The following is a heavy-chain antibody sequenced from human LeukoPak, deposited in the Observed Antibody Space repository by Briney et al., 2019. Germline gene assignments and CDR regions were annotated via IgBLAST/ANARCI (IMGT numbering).Heavy chain of an antibody. Sequence: GGSLRLSCTASGFTFSSYAMSWVRQAPGKGLEWVSAISGSGGSTYYADSVKGRFTISRDNSKNTLYLQMNSLRAEDTAVYYCAKDPRGENWFDPWGQGTLVTVSS. D-gene: IGHD3-16*01. V-gene: IGHV3-23*01. J-gene: IGHJ5*02. CDR2: ISGSGGST. CDR1: GFTFSSYA. CDR3: AKDPRGENWFDP.